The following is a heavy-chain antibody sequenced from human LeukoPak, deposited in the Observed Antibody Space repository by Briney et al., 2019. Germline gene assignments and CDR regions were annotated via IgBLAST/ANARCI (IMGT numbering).Heavy chain of an antibody. D-gene: IGHD3-3*01. Sequence: GGSLRLSCAASGFTVSSNFMSWVRQAPGKGLEWVSVIYSGGSTYYADSVKGRFTISRDNSKNTLYLQMNSLRAEDTAVYYCAREARITIFGVDSTWFDPWGQGTLVTVSS. J-gene: IGHJ5*02. CDR2: IYSGGST. CDR3: AREARITIFGVDSTWFDP. V-gene: IGHV3-53*01. CDR1: GFTVSSNF.